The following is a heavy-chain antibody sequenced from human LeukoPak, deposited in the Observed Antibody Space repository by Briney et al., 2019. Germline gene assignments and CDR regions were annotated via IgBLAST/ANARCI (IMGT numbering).Heavy chain of an antibody. V-gene: IGHV3-30-3*01. J-gene: IGHJ3*02. Sequence: GGGLGLSRASSGYTLSSYAMQGVSQAPGKGWEGGEVQSYDGSNKCYADSVKGRFTISRDNSKNTLYLQMNSLRAEDTAVYYCARPYRSGWRDAFDIWGQGTMVTVSS. CDR2: QSYDGSNK. D-gene: IGHD6-19*01. CDR1: GYTLSSYA. CDR3: ARPYRSGWRDAFDI.